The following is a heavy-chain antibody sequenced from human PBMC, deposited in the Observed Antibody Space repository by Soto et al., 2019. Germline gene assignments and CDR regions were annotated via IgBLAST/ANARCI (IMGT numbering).Heavy chain of an antibody. V-gene: IGHV3-9*01. D-gene: IGHD2-8*01. CDR3: AKDTAPGFYDANGHLDY. Sequence: VQLVESGGGLVQPGGSRRLSCVVCGISFEDYAMHWVRQVPGKGLEWVSGINWDSGDIGYADSVKGRFTISRDNAKNSLYLQMNSLKTEDTALYYCAKDTAPGFYDANGHLDYWGQGTPVTLYS. J-gene: IGHJ4*02. CDR2: INWDSGDI. CDR1: GISFEDYA.